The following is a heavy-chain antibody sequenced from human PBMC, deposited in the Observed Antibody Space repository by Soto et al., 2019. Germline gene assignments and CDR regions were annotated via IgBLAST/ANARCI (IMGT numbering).Heavy chain of an antibody. CDR3: ATSPPPAGDY. CDR1: GDSIRRANHY. J-gene: IGHJ4*02. V-gene: IGHV4-39*01. CDR2: VFRSGSI. Sequence: QLQLQESGPRLVRPSETLSLTCSVSGDSIRRANHYWAWIRQPPGRGLEWIGNVFRSGSIYYKPSLSSRVTISMDTSQNQFSLILRAVTAQDTAVYFCATSPPPAGDYWGQGILITVSS. D-gene: IGHD2-2*01.